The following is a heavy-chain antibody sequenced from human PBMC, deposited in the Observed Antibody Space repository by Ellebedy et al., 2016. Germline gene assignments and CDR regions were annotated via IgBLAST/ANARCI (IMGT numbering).Heavy chain of an antibody. CDR1: GFTFSSYG. V-gene: IGHV3-30*03. J-gene: IGHJ4*02. CDR2: ISYDGSYK. D-gene: IGHD2/OR15-2a*01. CDR3: ARRGNGIYYFDY. Sequence: GGSLRLSCAASGFTFSSYGMNWVRQAPGKGLEWVALISYDGSYKYYADSVKGRFTISRDNAKNTLCLQMNSLRAEDTAVYYCARRGNGIYYFDYWGQGTLVTVSS.